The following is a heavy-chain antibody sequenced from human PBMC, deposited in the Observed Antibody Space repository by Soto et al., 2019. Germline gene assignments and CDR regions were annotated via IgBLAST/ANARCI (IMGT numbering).Heavy chain of an antibody. CDR3: ARGRVVLLWFGDHNWFDP. V-gene: IGHV4-34*01. D-gene: IGHD3-10*01. CDR2: INHSGST. Sequence: QVQLQQWGAGLLKPSETLSLTCAVYGGSFSGYYWSWIRHPPRKGLEWIGEINHSGSTNYNPSLKSGLTISVDTSKNQFSLKLSSVTAADTAVYYCARGRVVLLWFGDHNWFDPWGQGTLVTVFS. J-gene: IGHJ5*02. CDR1: GGSFSGYY.